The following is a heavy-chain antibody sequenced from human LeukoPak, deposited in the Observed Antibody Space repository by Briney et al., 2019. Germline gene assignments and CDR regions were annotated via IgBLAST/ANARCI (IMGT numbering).Heavy chain of an antibody. CDR1: GFTFSNYA. J-gene: IGHJ4*02. D-gene: IGHD4-17*01. CDR3: TTDPMTAVTNLGY. CDR2: IKSITDGGTA. Sequence: PGGSLRLSCAASGFTFSNYAMGWVRQAPGKGLEWVGRIKSITDGGTADYAAPVKGRFTISRDDSKNTLYLEMNSLKTEDTAFYYCTTDPMTAVTNLGYWGQGTLVTVSS. V-gene: IGHV3-15*01.